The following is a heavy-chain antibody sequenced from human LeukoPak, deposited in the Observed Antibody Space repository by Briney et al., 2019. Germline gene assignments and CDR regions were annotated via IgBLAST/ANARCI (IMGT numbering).Heavy chain of an antibody. CDR2: ISWDGGST. CDR3: ARETAGGNYYFDY. Sequence: GRSLRLSCAASGFTFSSYAMHWVRQAPGKGLEWVSLISWDGGSTYYADSVKGRFTISRDNSKNSLYLQMNSLRPEDTAVYYCARETAGGNYYFDYWGQGTLVTVSS. J-gene: IGHJ4*02. CDR1: GFTFSSYA. D-gene: IGHD6-13*01. V-gene: IGHV3-43D*03.